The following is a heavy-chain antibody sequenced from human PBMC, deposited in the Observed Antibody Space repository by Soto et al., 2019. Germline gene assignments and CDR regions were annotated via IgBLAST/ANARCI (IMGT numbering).Heavy chain of an antibody. J-gene: IGHJ4*02. CDR2: IYYSGST. Sequence: QLQLQESGPGLVKPSETLSLTCTVSGGSISSSSYYWGWIRQPPGKGLEWIGSIYYSGSTYYNPSLKRRDTTSVDTSKNPFPLKLSSVTAADTAVYYCARHYSYSRTTFLFDYWGQGTLVTVSS. CDR1: GGSISSSSYY. CDR3: ARHYSYSRTTFLFDY. D-gene: IGHD5-18*01. V-gene: IGHV4-39*01.